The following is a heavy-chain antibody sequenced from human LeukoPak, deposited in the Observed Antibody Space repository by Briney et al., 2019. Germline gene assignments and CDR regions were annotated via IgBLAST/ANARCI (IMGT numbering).Heavy chain of an antibody. D-gene: IGHD3-3*01. CDR3: ATDRGWRTSGYYLYYFEY. CDR1: GFVFTNYF. Sequence: GGSLRLSCAASGFVFTNYFMSWVRQAPGKGLEWVASIKHDGSEKYYVDSVRGRFTISRDNTMNSLYLQMSSLRAEDTAVYYCATDRGWRTSGYYLYYFEYWGQGTLVTFSS. J-gene: IGHJ4*02. CDR2: IKHDGSEK. V-gene: IGHV3-7*01.